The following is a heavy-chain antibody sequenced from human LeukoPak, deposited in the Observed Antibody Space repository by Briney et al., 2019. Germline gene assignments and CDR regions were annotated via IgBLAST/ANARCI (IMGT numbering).Heavy chain of an antibody. D-gene: IGHD3-22*01. J-gene: IGHJ4*02. CDR3: ARVYYYDSSGSGFDY. CDR1: GFTFSAYS. CDR2: ISGTNRYI. Sequence: GGSLRLSCAASGFTFSAYSMNWVRQAPGKGLEWVSAISGTNRYIYYADSVKGRFTISRDNAKNSLYLQMNSLRADDTAIYYCARVYYYDSSGSGFDYWGQGTLVTVSS. V-gene: IGHV3-21*01.